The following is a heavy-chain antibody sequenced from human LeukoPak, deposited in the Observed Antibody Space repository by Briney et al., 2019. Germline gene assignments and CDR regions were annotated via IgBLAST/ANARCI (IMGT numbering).Heavy chain of an antibody. Sequence: PGGSLRLSCAASGFTFDSYWMSWVRQAPGKGLEWVSAISGSGGSTYYADSVKGRFTISRDNSKNTLYLQMNSLRAEDTAVYYCAKGLNWKGYYFDYWGQGTLVTVSS. D-gene: IGHD1-20*01. CDR2: ISGSGGST. CDR3: AKGLNWKGYYFDY. CDR1: GFTFDSYW. J-gene: IGHJ4*02. V-gene: IGHV3-23*01.